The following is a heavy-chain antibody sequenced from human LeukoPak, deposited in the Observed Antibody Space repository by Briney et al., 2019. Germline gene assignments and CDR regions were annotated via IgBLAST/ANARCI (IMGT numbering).Heavy chain of an antibody. CDR1: GGSISSGDYY. CDR2: IYYSGST. CDR3: ASSGSPWGDAFDI. J-gene: IGHJ3*02. Sequence: SETLSLTCTVSGGSISSGDYYWSWIRQPPGKGLEWIGYIYYSGSTYYNPSLKSRVTIPVDTSKNQFSLKLSSVTAADTAVYYCASSGSPWGDAFDIWGQGTMVTVSS. V-gene: IGHV4-30-4*01. D-gene: IGHD1-26*01.